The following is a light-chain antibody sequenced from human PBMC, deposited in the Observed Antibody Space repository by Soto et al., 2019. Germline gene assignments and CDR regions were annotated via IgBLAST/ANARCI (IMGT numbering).Light chain of an antibody. CDR3: SSFTTSITLV. V-gene: IGLV2-14*01. J-gene: IGLJ3*02. CDR1: SSDVGGYNS. CDR2: EVS. Sequence: QSALTQPASVSGSPGQSITISCTGTSSDVGGYNSVSWYQQHPGKAPKLMIYEVSNRPSGVSNRFSGSKSGNTASLTISGLQAEDEADYYCSSFTTSITLVFGGGPKLTVL.